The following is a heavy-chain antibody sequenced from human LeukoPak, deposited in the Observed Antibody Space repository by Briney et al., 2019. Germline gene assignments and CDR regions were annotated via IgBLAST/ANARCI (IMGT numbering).Heavy chain of an antibody. CDR2: IIPIFGTA. V-gene: IGHV1-69*13. Sequence: GASVKVSCKASGGTFSSYAISWVRQAPGQGLEWMGGIIPIFGTANYAQKFQGRVTITADESTSTAYMELSSLRSEDTAVYYCARGDGSGWYGDFDYWGQGTLVTVSS. CDR3: ARGDGSGWYGDFDY. D-gene: IGHD6-19*01. CDR1: GGTFSSYA. J-gene: IGHJ4*02.